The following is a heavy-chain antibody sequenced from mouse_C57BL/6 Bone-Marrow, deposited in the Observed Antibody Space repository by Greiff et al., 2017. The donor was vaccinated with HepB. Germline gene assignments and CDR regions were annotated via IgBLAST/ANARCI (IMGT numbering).Heavy chain of an antibody. Sequence: EVKLMESEGGLVQPGRSMKLSCTASGFTFSDYYMAWVRQVPEKGLEWVANINYDGSSTYYLDSLKSRFIISRDNAKNILYLQMSSLKSEDTATYYCAREDHYYGSSLYWYFDVWGTGTTVTVSS. CDR1: GFTFSDYY. V-gene: IGHV5-16*01. CDR2: INYDGSST. J-gene: IGHJ1*03. D-gene: IGHD1-1*01. CDR3: AREDHYYGSSLYWYFDV.